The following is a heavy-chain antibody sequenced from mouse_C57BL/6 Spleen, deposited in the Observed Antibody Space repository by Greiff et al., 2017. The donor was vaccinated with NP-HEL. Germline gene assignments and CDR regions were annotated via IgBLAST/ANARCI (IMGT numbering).Heavy chain of an antibody. V-gene: IGHV1-26*01. J-gene: IGHJ2*01. CDR2: INPNNGGT. CDR3: ARYYYYGNYVDY. D-gene: IGHD2-1*01. Sequence: EVQLQQSGPELVKPGASVKISCKASGYTFTDYYMNWVKQSHGKSLEWIGDINPNNGGTSYNQKFKGKATLTVDKSSSTAYMELRSLTSEDSAVYYCARYYYYGNYVDYWGQGTTLTVSS. CDR1: GYTFTDYY.